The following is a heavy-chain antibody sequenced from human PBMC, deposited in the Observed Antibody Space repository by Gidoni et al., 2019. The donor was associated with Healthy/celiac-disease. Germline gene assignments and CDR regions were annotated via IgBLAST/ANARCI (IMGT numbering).Heavy chain of an antibody. Sequence: EVQLVESGGGLVKPGGSLRLSCAASGFTFSRYSMNWVRQAPGKGLEWVSSISSSSSYIYYADSVKGRFTISRDNAKNSLYLQMNSLRAEDTAVYYCARDRAGMTTVTTADYWGQGTLVTVSS. CDR3: ARDRAGMTTVTTADY. CDR1: GFTFSRYS. CDR2: ISSSSSYI. V-gene: IGHV3-21*01. D-gene: IGHD4-17*01. J-gene: IGHJ4*02.